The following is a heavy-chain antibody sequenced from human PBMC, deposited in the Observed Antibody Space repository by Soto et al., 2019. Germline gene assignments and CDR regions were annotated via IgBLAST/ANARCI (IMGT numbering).Heavy chain of an antibody. J-gene: IGHJ4*02. CDR3: ARDPAPSGWYDY. CDR1: GFTLSNYW. CDR2: INSEGSST. V-gene: IGHV3-74*01. D-gene: IGHD6-19*01. Sequence: LRLSCAASGFTLSNYWMHWVRQVPGKGLVWVSRINSEGSSTTYADSVKGRFTISRDSAKNTLYLQMNSLRAEDSAVYYCARDPAPSGWYDYWGQGTLVTVSS.